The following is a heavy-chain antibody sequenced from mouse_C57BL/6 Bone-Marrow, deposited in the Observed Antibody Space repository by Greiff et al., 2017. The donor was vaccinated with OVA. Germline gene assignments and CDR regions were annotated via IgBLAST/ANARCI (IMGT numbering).Heavy chain of an antibody. Sequence: VQLQQSGPELVKPGASVKISCKASGYTFTDYYMNWVKQSHGKSLEWIGDINPNNGGTSYNQKFKGKATLTVDKSSSTAYMELRSLTSEDSAVYYCARVDGYYVDYWGQGTTLTVSS. CDR3: ARVDGYYVDY. V-gene: IGHV1-26*01. D-gene: IGHD2-3*01. CDR2: INPNNGGT. CDR1: GYTFTDYY. J-gene: IGHJ2*01.